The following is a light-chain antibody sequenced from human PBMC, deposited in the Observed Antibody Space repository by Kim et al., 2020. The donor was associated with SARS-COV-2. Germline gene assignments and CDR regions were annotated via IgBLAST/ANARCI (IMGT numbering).Light chain of an antibody. CDR3: QQYQNWPPIT. CDR1: QSATNN. Sequence: SQGERETPSRRARQSATNNVAGYQKRVGEERRTPIYGASTRATGVPARFSGSGSGTEFTLSISSLQSEDFAVYYCQQYQNWPPITFGQETRREIK. V-gene: IGKV3-15*01. CDR2: GAS. J-gene: IGKJ5*01.